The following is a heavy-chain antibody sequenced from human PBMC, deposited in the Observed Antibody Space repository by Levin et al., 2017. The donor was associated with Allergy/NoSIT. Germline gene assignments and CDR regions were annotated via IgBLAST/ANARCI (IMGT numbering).Heavy chain of an antibody. CDR1: GFTFSSYA. Sequence: GGSLRLSCAASGFTFSSYAMHWVRQAPGKGLEWVAVISYDGSNKYYADSVKGRFTISRDNSKNTLYLQMNSLRAEDTAVYYCARDLLGPRVGNIVVVPAAMMDTPDYWGQGTLVTVSS. J-gene: IGHJ4*02. CDR2: ISYDGSNK. V-gene: IGHV3-30-3*01. D-gene: IGHD2-2*01. CDR3: ARDLLGPRVGNIVVVPAAMMDTPDY.